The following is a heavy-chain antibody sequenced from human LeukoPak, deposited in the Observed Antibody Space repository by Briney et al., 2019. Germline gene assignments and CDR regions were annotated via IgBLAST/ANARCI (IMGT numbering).Heavy chain of an antibody. J-gene: IGHJ6*02. CDR3: CGVRGVHGYYGMDV. Sequence: PGGSLRLACAASGLTLSGSAMHWVRQASGKGVEWVGRIRSKANSYATAYAASVKGRFTISRDDSQNTAYLQMNSLNTEDTAVYYCCGVRGVHGYYGMDVWGQGTTVTVSS. D-gene: IGHD3-10*01. V-gene: IGHV3-73*01. CDR1: GLTLSGSA. CDR2: IRSKANSYAT.